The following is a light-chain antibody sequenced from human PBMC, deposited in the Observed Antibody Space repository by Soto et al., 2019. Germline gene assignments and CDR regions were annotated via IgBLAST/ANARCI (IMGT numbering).Light chain of an antibody. Sequence: QSVLTQPASVSGSPGQSITISCTGTSSDVGGYNYVSWYQQHPGKAPKLMIYEVSNRPSGVSNRFSGSKSGNTASLTISGLQAEDEADYYCSSYTSSSTLNRVLGTGTKLTVL. J-gene: IGLJ1*01. CDR2: EVS. CDR3: SSYTSSSTLNRV. CDR1: SSDVGGYNY. V-gene: IGLV2-14*01.